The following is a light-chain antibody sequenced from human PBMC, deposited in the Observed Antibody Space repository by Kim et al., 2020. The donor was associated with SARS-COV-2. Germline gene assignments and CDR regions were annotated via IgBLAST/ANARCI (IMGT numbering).Light chain of an antibody. CDR2: AAS. J-gene: IGKJ2*01. CDR3: QQNYSTPRT. Sequence: DIQMTQSPSSLSASVGDRVTITCRASQSISSYLNWYQQKPGKAPKLLIYAASSLQSGVPSRFSCSGSGTDFTLTISSLQPEDFATYYCQQNYSTPRTFGQGTKLEI. V-gene: IGKV1-39*01. CDR1: QSISSY.